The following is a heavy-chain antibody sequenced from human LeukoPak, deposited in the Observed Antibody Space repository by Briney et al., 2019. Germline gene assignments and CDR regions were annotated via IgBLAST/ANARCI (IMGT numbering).Heavy chain of an antibody. V-gene: IGHV3-48*03. CDR2: ISSSGSTI. Sequence: PGGSLRLSCAASGFTFSSYEMNWVRQAPGKGLEWVSYISSSGSTIYYADSVKGRFTISRENAKNSLYLQMNSLRAGDTAVYYCAKVAAAGVFDYWGQGTLVTVSS. D-gene: IGHD6-13*01. CDR3: AKVAAAGVFDY. CDR1: GFTFSSYE. J-gene: IGHJ4*02.